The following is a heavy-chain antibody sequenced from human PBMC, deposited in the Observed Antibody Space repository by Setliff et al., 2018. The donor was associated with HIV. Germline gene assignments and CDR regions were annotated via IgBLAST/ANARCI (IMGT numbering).Heavy chain of an antibody. J-gene: IGHJ6*03. CDR1: GRSFSGYY. CDR3: ARGSRQLTIFGVVFKTNYYFMDV. V-gene: IGHV4-34*01. CDR2: INHDRTT. D-gene: IGHD3-3*01. Sequence: SETLSLTCAVYGRSFSGYYWSWIRQPPGKGLEWIGEINHDRTTNYNPSLKSRVTISVDTSKNQFSLTLNSVTAADTAVYYCARGSRQLTIFGVVFKTNYYFMDVWGKGTAVTVSS.